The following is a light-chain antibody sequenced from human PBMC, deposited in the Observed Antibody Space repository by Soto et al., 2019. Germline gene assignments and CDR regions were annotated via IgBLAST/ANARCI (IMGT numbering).Light chain of an antibody. J-gene: IGLJ2*01. CDR3: SSYTSSSTPYVV. Sequence: QSALTQPASVSGSPGQSITISCTGTSSDVGGYNYVSWYQQHPGKAPKLMIYDVSNRPSGVSNRFSGSKSGNMASLTISGLQAEDEADYYCSSYTSSSTPYVVFGGGTKLPS. CDR2: DVS. CDR1: SSDVGGYNY. V-gene: IGLV2-14*01.